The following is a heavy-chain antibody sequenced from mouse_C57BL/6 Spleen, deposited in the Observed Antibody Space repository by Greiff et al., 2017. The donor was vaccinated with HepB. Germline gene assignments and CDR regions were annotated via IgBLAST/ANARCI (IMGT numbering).Heavy chain of an antibody. V-gene: IGHV1-52*01. Sequence: QVQLQQPGAELVRPGSSVKLSCKASGYTFTSYWMHWVKQRPIQGLEWIGNIDPSDSETHYNQKFKDKATLTVDKSSSTAYMQISSLTSEDSAVYYCARGYYSNFFAYWGQGTLVTVSA. J-gene: IGHJ3*01. CDR1: GYTFTSYW. CDR3: ARGYYSNFFAY. CDR2: IDPSDSET. D-gene: IGHD2-5*01.